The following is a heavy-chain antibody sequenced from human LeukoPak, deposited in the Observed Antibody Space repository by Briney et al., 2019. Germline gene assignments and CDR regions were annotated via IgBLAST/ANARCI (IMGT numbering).Heavy chain of an antibody. J-gene: IGHJ4*02. V-gene: IGHV4-34*01. CDR3: ARGWGLWNY. CDR2: INHSGST. CDR1: GGSFSGYY. Sequence: PSETLSLTCAVYGGSFSGYYWSWIRQPPGKGLEWIGEINHSGSTNYNPSLKSRVTISVDTSKNQFSLKLSSVTAADTAVYYCARGWGLWNYWGQGTLVTVSS. D-gene: IGHD3-16*01.